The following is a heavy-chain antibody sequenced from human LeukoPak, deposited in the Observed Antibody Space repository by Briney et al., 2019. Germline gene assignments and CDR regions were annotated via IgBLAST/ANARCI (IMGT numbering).Heavy chain of an antibody. J-gene: IGHJ4*02. D-gene: IGHD3-22*01. CDR1: GFTFSSYS. Sequence: SGGSLRLSCAASGFTFSSYSMNWVRQAPGKGLEWVSSISSSSSYIYYADSVKGRFTISRDNAKNSLYLQMNSLRAEDTAVYYCARGPMCYYDSSGYYFDYWGQGTLVTVSS. CDR2: ISSSSSYI. CDR3: ARGPMCYYDSSGYYFDY. V-gene: IGHV3-21*01.